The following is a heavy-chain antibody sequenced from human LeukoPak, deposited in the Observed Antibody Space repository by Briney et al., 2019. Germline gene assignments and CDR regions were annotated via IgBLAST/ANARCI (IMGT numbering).Heavy chain of an antibody. V-gene: IGHV3-13*05. J-gene: IGHJ3*02. CDR2: IGTAGDP. Sequence: GGSLRLSCAASGFTFSSYDMHWVRQATGKGLEWVSAIGTAGDPYYPGSVKGRFTISRENAKNSLYLQMNSPRAGDTAVYYCARGATPAAMNTAWGDAFDIWGQGTMVTVSS. CDR3: ARGATPAAMNTAWGDAFDI. D-gene: IGHD2-2*01. CDR1: GFTFSSYD.